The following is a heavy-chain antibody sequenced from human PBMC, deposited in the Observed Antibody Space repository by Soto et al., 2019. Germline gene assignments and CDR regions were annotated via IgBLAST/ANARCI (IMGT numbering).Heavy chain of an antibody. CDR3: ARERSSSWYDWFDP. CDR2: TYYRSKWYN. CDR1: GDSASSNSAA. V-gene: IGHV6-1*01. D-gene: IGHD6-13*01. Sequence: QTLSLTCAISGDSASSNSAAWNLIRQSPSRGLEWLGRTYYRSKWYNDYAVSVKSRITINPDTSKNQFSLQLNSVTPEDTAVYYCARERSSSWYDWFDPWGQGTLVTVSS. J-gene: IGHJ5*02.